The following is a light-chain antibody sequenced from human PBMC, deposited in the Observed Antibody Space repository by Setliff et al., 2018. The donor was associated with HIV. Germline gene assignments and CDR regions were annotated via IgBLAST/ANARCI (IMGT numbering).Light chain of an antibody. J-gene: IGLJ1*01. CDR1: NSNIGTTT. CDR2: TNS. CDR3: ASWDDSLKVYV. Sequence: QSALTQSPSVSGTPGQRVTISCSGSNSNIGTTTVNWYQRLPGAAPKLLIYTNSHRPSGVPDRFSGSKSGTSASLAISGLQSEDEAEYYCASWDDSLKVYVFGSGTKVTV. V-gene: IGLV1-44*01.